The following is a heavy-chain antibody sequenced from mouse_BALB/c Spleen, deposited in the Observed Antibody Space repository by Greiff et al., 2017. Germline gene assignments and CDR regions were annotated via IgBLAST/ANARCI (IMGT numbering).Heavy chain of an antibody. CDR2: INPSSGYT. CDR3: ARDPHYNGSSYEGY. Sequence: QVQLQQSAAELARPGASVKMSCKASGYTFTSYTMHWVKQRPGQGLEWIGYINPSSGYTEYNQKFKDKTTLTADKSSSTAYMQLSSLTSEDSAVYYCARDPHYNGSSYEGYWGQGTTLTVSS. J-gene: IGHJ2*01. D-gene: IGHD1-1*01. CDR1: GYTFTSYT. V-gene: IGHV1-4*02.